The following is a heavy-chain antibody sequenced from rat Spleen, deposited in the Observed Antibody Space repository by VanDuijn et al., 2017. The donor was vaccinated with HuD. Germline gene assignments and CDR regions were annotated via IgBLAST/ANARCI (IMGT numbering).Heavy chain of an antibody. CDR2: ISTGGGNT. CDR1: GFTFSDYN. Sequence: EVQLVESGGGLVQPGRSLKLSCAASGFTFSDYNMAWVRQAPKKGLEWVASISTGGGNTYYRDSVKGRFTISRDNAKSTLYLQMDSLRSEDTATYYCTTWDYYNNRFDYWGHGVMVTVSS. V-gene: IGHV5S23*01. CDR3: TTWDYYNNRFDY. J-gene: IGHJ2*01. D-gene: IGHD1-6*01.